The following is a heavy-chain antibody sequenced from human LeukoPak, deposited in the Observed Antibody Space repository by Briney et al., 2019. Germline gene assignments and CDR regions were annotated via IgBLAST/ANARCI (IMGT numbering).Heavy chain of an antibody. V-gene: IGHV3-7*01. J-gene: IGHJ4*02. CDR2: IKQDGSEK. CDR1: GFTFSSYW. CDR3: LPTAEKIDS. Sequence: GGSLRPSCAASGFTFSSYWMSWVRQAPGKGLEWVANIKQDGSEKYYVDSVKGRFIISRDNAKNSLSLQMNSLRAEDTAVYYCLPTAEKIDSWGQGTLVTVSS. D-gene: IGHD4-17*01.